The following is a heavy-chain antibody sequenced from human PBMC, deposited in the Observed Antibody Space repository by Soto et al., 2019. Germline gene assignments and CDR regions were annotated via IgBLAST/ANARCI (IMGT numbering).Heavy chain of an antibody. D-gene: IGHD3-3*01. CDR2: IVVGSGNT. V-gene: IGHV1-58*01. CDR3: AAVRYYDFWSGYYYGMDV. CDR1: GFTFTSSA. J-gene: IGHJ6*02. Sequence: SVKVSCKASGFTFTSSAVQWVRQARVQRLEWIGWIVVGSGNTNYAQKFQERVTITRDMSTSTAYMELSSLRSEDTAVYYCAAVRYYDFWSGYYYGMDVWGQGTTVTVSS.